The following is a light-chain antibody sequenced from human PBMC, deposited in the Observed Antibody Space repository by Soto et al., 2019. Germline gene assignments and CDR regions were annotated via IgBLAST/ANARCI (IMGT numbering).Light chain of an antibody. CDR1: PSISRS. J-gene: IGKJ4*01. CDR2: DAS. V-gene: IGKV3-11*01. CDR3: QQRSNWTLT. Sequence: EIVWTQSPAILPVSPGERATLYYRASPSISRSLAWYQKKTGQDPRLIIYDASNRATSIPARFSGIGSGTDFNLTISRLETEDCAVYDGQQRSNWTLTFGGGTKVDIK.